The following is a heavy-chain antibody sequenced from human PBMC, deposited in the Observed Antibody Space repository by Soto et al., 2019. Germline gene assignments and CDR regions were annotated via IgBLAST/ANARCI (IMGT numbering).Heavy chain of an antibody. CDR2: INHSGST. D-gene: IGHD3-22*01. CDR3: TSQYYYDSSGYYYVDY. V-gene: IGHV4-34*01. CDR1: GGSFSGYY. J-gene: IGHJ4*02. Sequence: SETLSLTCAVYGGSFSGYYWSWIRQPPGKGLEWIGEINHSGSTYYNPSLKSRVTISVDTSKNQFSLKLSSVTAADTAVYYCTSQYYYDSSGYYYVDYWGQGTLVTVSS.